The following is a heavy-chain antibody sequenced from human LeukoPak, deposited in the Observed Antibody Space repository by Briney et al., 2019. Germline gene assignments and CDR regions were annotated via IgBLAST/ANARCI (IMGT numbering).Heavy chain of an antibody. CDR2: IHDSGST. CDR1: GASISSGDYH. CDR3: AGKNKGAAAGPHREYYFDY. V-gene: IGHV4-30-4*01. D-gene: IGHD6-13*01. J-gene: IGHJ4*02. Sequence: SQTLSLTCTVSGASISSGDYHWNWIRQPPGKGLEWIGFIHDSGSTYYNPSLKSRVTISVDTSKNQFSLKLSSVTAADTAVYYCAGKNKGAAAGPHREYYFDYWGQGTLVTVSS.